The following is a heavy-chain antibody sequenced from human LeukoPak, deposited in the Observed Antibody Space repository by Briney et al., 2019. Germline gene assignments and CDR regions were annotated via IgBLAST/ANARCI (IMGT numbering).Heavy chain of an antibody. J-gene: IGHJ4*02. V-gene: IGHV3-74*01. CDR1: RFTFSKYW. D-gene: IGHD6-19*01. CDR2: INTDGTVT. CDR3: ATKQWLAPPPDS. Sequence: PGGSLRLSSAASRFTFSKYWRLWVRHAPGKGLQSVSRINTDGTVTTYADSVKGRFTVSRDNDDNTMFLQMNSVRDEDTAVYYCATKQWLAPPPDSWGQGTPVTVSS.